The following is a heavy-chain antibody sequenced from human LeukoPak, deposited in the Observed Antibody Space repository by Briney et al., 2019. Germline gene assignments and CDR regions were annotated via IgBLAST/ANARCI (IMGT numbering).Heavy chain of an antibody. CDR2: IYYSGST. Sequence: KPSETLSLTCTVSGGSISNYYWSWIQQPPGKGLEWLGYIYYSGSTNYNPSLKSRVTISVDTSKNQFSPKLSSVTAADTAVYYCARGASWASRYYYGMDVWGQGTTVTVSS. V-gene: IGHV4-59*12. CDR1: GGSISNYY. J-gene: IGHJ6*02. CDR3: ARGASWASRYYYGMDV. D-gene: IGHD4/OR15-4a*01.